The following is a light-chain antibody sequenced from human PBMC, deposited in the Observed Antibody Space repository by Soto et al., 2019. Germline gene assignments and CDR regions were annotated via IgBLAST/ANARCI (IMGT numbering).Light chain of an antibody. V-gene: IGLV2-14*01. CDR3: SSYTSSSTPYV. J-gene: IGLJ1*01. CDR2: EVS. Sequence: QSALTQPASVSGSPGQSITISCTGTRSDVGGYNYVSWYQQHPGKAPKLMIYEVSNRPSGVSNRFSGSKSGNTASLTISVLQAEDEADCYCSSYTSSSTPYVFGTGTKLTVL. CDR1: RSDVGGYNY.